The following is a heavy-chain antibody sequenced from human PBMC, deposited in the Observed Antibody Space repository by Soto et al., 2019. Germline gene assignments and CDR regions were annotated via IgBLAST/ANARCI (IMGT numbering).Heavy chain of an antibody. J-gene: IGHJ4*02. CDR3: FTDRQFRPAY. CDR1: GYSFTSYW. Sequence: PGESLKISCKGSGYSFTSYWIGWVRQMPGKGLEWMGIIYPGDSDTRYSPSFQGQVTISADKSISTAYLQMNSLKTEDTALYYCFTDRQFRPAYWGQGTLVTVSS. D-gene: IGHD3-22*01. V-gene: IGHV5-51*01. CDR2: IYPGDSDT.